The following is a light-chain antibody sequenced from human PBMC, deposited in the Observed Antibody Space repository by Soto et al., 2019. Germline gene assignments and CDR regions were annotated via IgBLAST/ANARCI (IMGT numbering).Light chain of an antibody. CDR1: SSNIGSNY. V-gene: IGLV1-47*02. CDR2: SND. Sequence: QSVRTQPPSASGTPGQRITISCSGSSSNIGSNYVYWYQHLPGTAPKLLIYSNDQRPSGVPDRFSGSKSGTSASLAISGLRSEDEADYYCAAWDGSLSGNYVFGTGTKVTVL. CDR3: AAWDGSLSGNYV. J-gene: IGLJ1*01.